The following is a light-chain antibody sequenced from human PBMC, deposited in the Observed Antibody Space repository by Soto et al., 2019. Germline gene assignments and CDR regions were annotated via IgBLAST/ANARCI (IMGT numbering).Light chain of an antibody. V-gene: IGKV3-15*01. CDR1: ETVTSSY. Sequence: ETVLTQSPGTLSLSPGERATLSCRASETVTSSYLAWYQHTPGQAPRLLIYGASNRATGVPAKFSGSGSGTEFTLTITSLQSEDFALYYCQQYGDWPRTFGQGTKVDIK. CDR2: GAS. J-gene: IGKJ1*01. CDR3: QQYGDWPRT.